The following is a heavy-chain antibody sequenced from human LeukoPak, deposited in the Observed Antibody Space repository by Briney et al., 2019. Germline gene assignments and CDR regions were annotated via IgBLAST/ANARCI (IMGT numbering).Heavy chain of an antibody. CDR2: IYHSGSA. CDR1: GYSISSGYY. J-gene: IGHJ4*02. V-gene: IGHV4-38-2*02. CDR3: ARYSSGYYTNYYFDY. Sequence: SETLTLTCTVSGYSISSGYYWGWIRQPPGKGLEWIGSIYHSGSAYYNPSLKSRVTISVDKSKNQFSLKLSSVTAADTAVYYCARYSSGYYTNYYFDYWGQGTLVTVSS. D-gene: IGHD3-3*01.